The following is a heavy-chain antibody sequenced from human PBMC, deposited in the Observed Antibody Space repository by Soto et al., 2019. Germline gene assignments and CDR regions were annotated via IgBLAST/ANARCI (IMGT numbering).Heavy chain of an antibody. J-gene: IGHJ4*02. CDR3: AKLQCLSPTVDY. CDR1: GFTFSSYA. V-gene: IGHV3-23*01. CDR2: ISGSGGST. Sequence: EVQLLGSGGGLVQPGGSLRLSCAASGFTFSSYAMSWVRQAPGKGLEWVSAISGSGGSTYYADSVKGRFTISRDNSKNTLYQQMNSLRAEDTAVYYCAKLQCLSPTVDYWGQGTLVTVSS. D-gene: IGHD6-19*01.